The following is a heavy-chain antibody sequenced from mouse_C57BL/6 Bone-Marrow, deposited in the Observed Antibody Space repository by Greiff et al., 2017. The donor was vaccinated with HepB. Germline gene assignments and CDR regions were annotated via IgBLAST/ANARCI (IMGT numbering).Heavy chain of an antibody. CDR3: ARAYYDYGWFAY. CDR2: IYHRSGNT. Sequence: VKLQESGAELARPGASVKLSCKASGYTFTSYGISWVKQRTGQGLEWIGEIYHRSGNTYYNEKFKGKATLTADKSSSTEYSELRSLTSEDSAVYFCARAYYDYGWFAYWGQGTLVTVSA. V-gene: IGHV1-81*01. J-gene: IGHJ3*01. CDR1: GYTFTSYG. D-gene: IGHD2-4*01.